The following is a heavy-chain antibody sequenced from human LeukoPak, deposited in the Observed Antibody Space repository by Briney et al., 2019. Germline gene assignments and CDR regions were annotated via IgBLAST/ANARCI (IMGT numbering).Heavy chain of an antibody. D-gene: IGHD3-22*01. CDR1: GGSISRSNW. CDR3: ARQDYYDTGTWYFDL. J-gene: IGHJ2*01. V-gene: IGHV4-4*02. Sequence: PSGTLSLTCAVSGGSISRSNWWSWVRQPPGKGLEWIGEIYHSGNTKYNPSLKSRVTISMDKSKNQFSLKLSSVTAADTAVYYCARQDYYDTGTWYFDLWGRGTLVTVSS. CDR2: IYHSGNT.